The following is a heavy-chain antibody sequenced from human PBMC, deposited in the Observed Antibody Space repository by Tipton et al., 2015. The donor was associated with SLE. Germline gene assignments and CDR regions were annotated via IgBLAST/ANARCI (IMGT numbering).Heavy chain of an antibody. CDR1: GGSISSSNW. J-gene: IGHJ4*02. CDR2: IYHSGST. V-gene: IGHV4-4*02. Sequence: TLSLTCAVSGGSISSSNWWTWVRQPPGKGLEWIGEIYHSGSTNYNPSLKSRVTISVDKSKNQFSLKLSSVTAADTAVYYCVRHFSTVIQGPLYFDYWGQGTLVTVSS. D-gene: IGHD2/OR15-2a*01. CDR3: VRHFSTVIQGPLYFDY.